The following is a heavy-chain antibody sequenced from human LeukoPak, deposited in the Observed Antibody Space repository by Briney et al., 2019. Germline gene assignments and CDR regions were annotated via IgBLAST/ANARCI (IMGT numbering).Heavy chain of an antibody. CDR2: IYSGGLT. V-gene: IGHV3-53*01. D-gene: IGHD3-10*01. Sequence: GGSLRLSCAASGFTVSSHYMTWVRQAPGKGLEWVSVIYSGGLTYYADSVKGRFTVSRDNAKNSLYLQMNSLRAEDTAVYYCTRDSQGSRTYSVDYWGQGTLVTVSS. CDR3: TRDSQGSRTYSVDY. CDR1: GFTVSSHY. J-gene: IGHJ4*02.